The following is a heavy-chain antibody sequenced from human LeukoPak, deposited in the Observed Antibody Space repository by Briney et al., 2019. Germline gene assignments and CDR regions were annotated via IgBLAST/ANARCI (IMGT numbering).Heavy chain of an antibody. CDR3: ARGEAARMNFDY. Sequence: SVKVSCKVSGYTLTELSMHWVRQAPGQGLEWMGGIIPIFGTANYAQKFQGRVTITADESTSTAYMELSSLRSEDTAVYYCARGEAARMNFDYWGQGTLVTVSS. CDR1: GYTLTELS. V-gene: IGHV1-69*13. D-gene: IGHD6-6*01. J-gene: IGHJ4*02. CDR2: IIPIFGTA.